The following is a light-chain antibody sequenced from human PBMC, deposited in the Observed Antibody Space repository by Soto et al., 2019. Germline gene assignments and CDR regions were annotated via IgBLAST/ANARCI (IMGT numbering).Light chain of an antibody. CDR3: QQRNKWPPIT. Sequence: IVLTQSPATLSLSPGARATLSCRASQSVSRDLAWYQQKPGQAPRLLIYDASTRSTGIPARFSGSGSETDVTLTITSLEPEYFAVYYCQQRNKWPPITFGQGTRLEI. J-gene: IGKJ5*01. CDR2: DAS. V-gene: IGKV3-11*01. CDR1: QSVSRD.